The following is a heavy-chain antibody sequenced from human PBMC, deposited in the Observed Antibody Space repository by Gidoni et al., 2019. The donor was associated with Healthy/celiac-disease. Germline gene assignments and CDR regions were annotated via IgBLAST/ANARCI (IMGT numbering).Heavy chain of an antibody. J-gene: IGHJ4*02. CDR2: IYYSGST. CDR1: GGSISSSSYY. D-gene: IGHD6-19*01. V-gene: IGHV4-39*07. Sequence: QLQLQESGPGLVKPSETLSLTCTVSGGSISSSSYYWGWIRQPPGKGLEWIGCIYYSGSTYYNPSLKSRVTISVDTSKNQFSLKLSSVTAADTAVYYCARDRNGIVVGDYWGQGTLVTVSS. CDR3: ARDRNGIVVGDY.